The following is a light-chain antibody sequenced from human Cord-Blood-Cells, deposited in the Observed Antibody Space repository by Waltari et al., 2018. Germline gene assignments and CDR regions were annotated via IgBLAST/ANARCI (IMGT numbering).Light chain of an antibody. Sequence: GSPGQSITISCTGTSSDVGGYNYVSWYQQHPGKAPKLMIYDVSNRPSGVSNCFSGSKSGNTASLTISGLQAEDEADYYCSSYTSSSTVVFGGGTKLTVL. CDR1: SSDVGGYNY. J-gene: IGLJ2*01. CDR3: SSYTSSSTVV. V-gene: IGLV2-14*04. CDR2: DVS.